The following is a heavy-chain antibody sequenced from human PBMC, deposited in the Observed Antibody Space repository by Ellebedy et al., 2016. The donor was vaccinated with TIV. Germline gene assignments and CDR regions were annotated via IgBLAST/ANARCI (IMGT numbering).Heavy chain of an antibody. V-gene: IGHV3-21*01. D-gene: IGHD2-15*01. CDR1: GFTFSSYS. Sequence: PAGSLRLSCAVSGFTFSSYSMNRVRQAPGMGLEWVSSISSSSSYIYYADSVKGRFTISRDNDKNSLYLKMNSLRAEDTAVYYCARYCSGSSCYSGDYWGQGTLVTVSS. J-gene: IGHJ4*02. CDR2: ISSSSSYI. CDR3: ARYCSGSSCYSGDY.